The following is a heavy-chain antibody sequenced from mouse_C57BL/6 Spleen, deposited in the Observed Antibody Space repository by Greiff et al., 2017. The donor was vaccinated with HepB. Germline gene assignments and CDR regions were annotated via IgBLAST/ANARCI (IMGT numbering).Heavy chain of an antibody. CDR2: IRNKANGYTT. J-gene: IGHJ1*03. Sequence: EVQRVESGGGLVQPGGSLSLSCAASGFTFTDYYMSWVRQPPGKALEWLGFIRNKANGYTTEYSASVKGRFTISRDNSQSILYLQMNALRAEDSATYCCARPAYYPSYFDVWGTGTTVTVSS. CDR3: ARPAYYPSYFDV. CDR1: GFTFTDYY. D-gene: IGHD2-10*01. V-gene: IGHV7-3*01.